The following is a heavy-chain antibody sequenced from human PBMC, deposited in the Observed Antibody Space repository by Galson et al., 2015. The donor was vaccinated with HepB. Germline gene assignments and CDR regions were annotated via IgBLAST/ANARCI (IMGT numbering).Heavy chain of an antibody. Sequence: SLRLSCAASGFIFSTYGMHWVRQAPGKGLEWVAFIWYDGTNKYYADSVKGRFSISRDNSKNTLYLQMNNLRAEDTAVYSCARDPGLESWGQGTLVTVSS. CDR3: ARDPGLES. CDR1: GFIFSTYG. J-gene: IGHJ5*01. V-gene: IGHV3-33*01. CDR2: IWYDGTNK.